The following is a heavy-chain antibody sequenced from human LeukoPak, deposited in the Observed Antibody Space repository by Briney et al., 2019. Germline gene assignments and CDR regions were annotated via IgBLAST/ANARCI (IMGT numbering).Heavy chain of an antibody. Sequence: GGSLRLSCAASGFTFSSYSMNWVRQAPGKGLKWVSSISSSSSYIYYADSVKGRFTISRDNAKNSLYLQMNSLRAEDTAVYYCARGGSKYLPFDYWGQGTLVTVSS. D-gene: IGHD4-11*01. V-gene: IGHV3-21*01. CDR2: ISSSSSYI. J-gene: IGHJ4*02. CDR1: GFTFSSYS. CDR3: ARGGSKYLPFDY.